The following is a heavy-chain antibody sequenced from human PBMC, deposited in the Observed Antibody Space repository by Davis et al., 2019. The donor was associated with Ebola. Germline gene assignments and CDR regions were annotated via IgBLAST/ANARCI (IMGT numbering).Heavy chain of an antibody. Sequence: GESLKISCAASGFTFSSHWIHWVRQAPGKGLVWVSRINGDGSSTSYADSVKGRFTISRDNAKNTLYLQMNSLKTEDTAVYYCARGPSGAWNYYYAMDVWGQGTTVTVSS. V-gene: IGHV3-74*01. CDR3: ARGPSGAWNYYYAMDV. CDR2: INGDGSST. D-gene: IGHD1-26*01. CDR1: GFTFSSHW. J-gene: IGHJ6*02.